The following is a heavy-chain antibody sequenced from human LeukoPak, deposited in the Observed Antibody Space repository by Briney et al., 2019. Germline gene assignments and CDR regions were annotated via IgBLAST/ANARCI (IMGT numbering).Heavy chain of an antibody. J-gene: IGHJ4*02. D-gene: IGHD1-26*01. V-gene: IGHV3-7*01. Sequence: PGGSLRLSCAASGSTFSSYWMSWVRQAPGKGLEWVANIKQDGSEKYYVDSVKGRFTISRDNAKNSLYLQMNSLRAEDTAVYYCATTSWELLDLVRRDYWGQGTLVTVSS. CDR1: GSTFSSYW. CDR3: ATTSWELLDLVRRDY. CDR2: IKQDGSEK.